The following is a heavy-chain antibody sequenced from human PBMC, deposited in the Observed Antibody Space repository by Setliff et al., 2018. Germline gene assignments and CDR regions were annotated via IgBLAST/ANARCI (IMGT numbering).Heavy chain of an antibody. CDR2: IHQDGSER. J-gene: IGHJ4*02. CDR3: VRDWASGDDH. CDR1: GFSFRDSW. V-gene: IGHV3-7*01. Sequence: PGESLKISCAASGFSFRDSWMTWVRQAPEKGLEWVANIHQDGSERHYVDSVKGRFTISRDNAKNSLFLQMNILEVEDTAVYYCVRDWASGDDHWGRGTLVTVSS. D-gene: IGHD3-10*01.